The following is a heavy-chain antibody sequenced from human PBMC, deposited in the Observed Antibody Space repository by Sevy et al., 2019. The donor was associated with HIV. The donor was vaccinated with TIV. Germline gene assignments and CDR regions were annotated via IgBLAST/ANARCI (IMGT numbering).Heavy chain of an antibody. CDR2: VSFDGSKK. Sequence: GGSLRLSCAASGFTFSSYTIHWVRQAPGKGLEWVAAVSFDGSKKHYADSVKGRFTISRDNSKNTLYLQMNSLRAEDTAVYYCAGWVYSNYAFDYWGQGTLVTVSS. CDR1: GFTFSSYT. CDR3: AGWVYSNYAFDY. V-gene: IGHV3-30-3*01. D-gene: IGHD4-4*01. J-gene: IGHJ4*02.